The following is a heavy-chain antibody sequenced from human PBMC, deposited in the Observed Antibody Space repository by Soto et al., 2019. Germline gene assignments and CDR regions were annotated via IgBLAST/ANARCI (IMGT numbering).Heavy chain of an antibody. V-gene: IGHV1-69*02. CDR1: GGTFSSYT. CDR2: IIPILGIA. D-gene: IGHD2-15*01. CDR3: ARLRYCSGGSCYPNYFDY. J-gene: IGHJ4*02. Sequence: EASVKVSCKASGGTFSSYTISWVRQAPGQGLEWMGRIIPILGIANYAQKFQGRVTITADKSTSTAYMELSSLRSEDTAVYYCARLRYCSGGSCYPNYFDYWGQGTLVTVS.